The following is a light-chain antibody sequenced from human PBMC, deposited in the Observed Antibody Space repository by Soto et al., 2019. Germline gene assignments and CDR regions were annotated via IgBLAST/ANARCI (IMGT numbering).Light chain of an antibody. CDR1: QIIVSW. CDR2: AAS. J-gene: IGKJ3*01. Sequence: DIQMTQSPSSVSASIGDRVTITCRASQIIVSWLAWYQQKPGKAPTLLIYAASSLQSGVPSRFSGSGSGTDFTLTITSLQAEDSATYYCQQANSFPFTFGPGTKVDIK. V-gene: IGKV1-12*02. CDR3: QQANSFPFT.